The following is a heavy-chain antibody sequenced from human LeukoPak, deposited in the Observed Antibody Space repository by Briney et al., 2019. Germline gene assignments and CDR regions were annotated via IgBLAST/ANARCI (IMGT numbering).Heavy chain of an antibody. V-gene: IGHV4-39*07. J-gene: IGHJ5*02. Sequence: SETLSLTCTVSGGSITTRSYYWGWIRQPPGKGLEWIGSMHHSGSTYYNPSLKSRVTTSVDTSKNQFSLKLSSVTAADTAVCYCARDPGAYYDSSGYLNWFDPWGQGTLVTVSS. CDR3: ARDPGAYYDSSGYLNWFDP. CDR2: MHHSGST. CDR1: GGSITTRSYY. D-gene: IGHD3-22*01.